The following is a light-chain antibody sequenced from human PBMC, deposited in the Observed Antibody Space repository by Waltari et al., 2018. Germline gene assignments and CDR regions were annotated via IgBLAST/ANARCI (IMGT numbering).Light chain of an antibody. CDR3: AAWDDSLSGHVV. J-gene: IGLJ2*01. CDR2: RNN. CDR1: SSNIGSNY. Sequence: QSVLTQPPSASGTPGQRVTIPCSGSSSNIGSNYVYWYQQLPGTAPKLLIYRNNERPSGFPDRYSGSKSGTSASLVISGLRSEDEADYYCAAWDDSLSGHVVFGGGTKLTVL. V-gene: IGLV1-47*01.